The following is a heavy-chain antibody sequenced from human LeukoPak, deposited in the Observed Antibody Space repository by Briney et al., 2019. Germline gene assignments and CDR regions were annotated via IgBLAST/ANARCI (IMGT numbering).Heavy chain of an antibody. CDR1: GGSISSGGYS. CDR2: IYYSGST. CDR3: ARESVQYSSSWYLTWHFDY. V-gene: IGHV4-30-4*07. J-gene: IGHJ4*02. Sequence: SETLSLTCAVSGGSISSGGYSWSWIRQPPGKGLEWIGYIYYSGSTYYNPSLKSRVTISVDTSKNQFSLKLSSVTAADTAVYYCARESVQYSSSWYLTWHFDYWGQGTLVTVSS. D-gene: IGHD6-13*01.